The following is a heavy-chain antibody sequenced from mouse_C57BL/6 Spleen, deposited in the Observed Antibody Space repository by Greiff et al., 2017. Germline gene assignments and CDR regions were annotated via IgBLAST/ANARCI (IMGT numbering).Heavy chain of an antibody. CDR1: GYTFTDYY. Sequence: EVQLQQSGPELVKPGASVKISCKASGYTFTDYYMNWVKQSHGKSLEWIGDINPNNGGTSYNQKFKGKATLTVDKSSSTAYMELRSLTSEDSAVYYCAREGLRRGIIAYWGQGTLVTVSA. D-gene: IGHD2-4*01. CDR3: AREGLRRGIIAY. V-gene: IGHV1-26*01. CDR2: INPNNGGT. J-gene: IGHJ3*01.